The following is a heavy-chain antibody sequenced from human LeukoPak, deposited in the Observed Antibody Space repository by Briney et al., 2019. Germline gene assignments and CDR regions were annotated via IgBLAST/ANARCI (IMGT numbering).Heavy chain of an antibody. J-gene: IGHJ5*02. V-gene: IGHV1-69*04. Sequence: SVKVSCKASGGTFSSYAISWVRQAPGQGLEWMGRIIPILGIANYAQKFQGRVTITADKSTSTAYMELSSLRSEDTAVYYCARERGVVPAAQFDPWGQGALVTVSS. D-gene: IGHD2-2*01. CDR2: IIPILGIA. CDR1: GGTFSSYA. CDR3: ARERGVVPAAQFDP.